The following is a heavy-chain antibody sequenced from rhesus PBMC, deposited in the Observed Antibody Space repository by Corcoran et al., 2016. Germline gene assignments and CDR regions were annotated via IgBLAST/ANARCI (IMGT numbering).Heavy chain of an antibody. CDR3: ASQYSGSWNYFDY. Sequence: EVQLVQSGAEVTKPGASVKVSCAVSGYTFTELSLHLVRPAPGQALEWMGGVDPVYGKKIHAEKFQDRVTMTEDTSTDTAYMELSSLRSEDTAVYYCASQYSGSWNYFDYWGQGVPVTVSS. D-gene: IGHD6-25*01. V-gene: IGHV1-156D*01. J-gene: IGHJ4*01. CDR2: VDPVYGKK. CDR1: GYTFTELS.